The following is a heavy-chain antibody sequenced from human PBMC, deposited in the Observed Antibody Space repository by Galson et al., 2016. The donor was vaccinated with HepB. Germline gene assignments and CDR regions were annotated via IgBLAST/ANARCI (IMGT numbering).Heavy chain of an antibody. Sequence: SETLSLTCTVSGGSISCTSCYSWGWIRQPPGKGLEWIGSIYYTGSANYAPSLESRVTISLDTSKNQFSLKLTSVTAADTAIYYCAREQFRSGYADFWGQGTLVTVSS. D-gene: IGHD3-22*01. V-gene: IGHV4-39*07. CDR3: AREQFRSGYADF. J-gene: IGHJ4*02. CDR1: GGSISCTSCYS. CDR2: IYYTGSA.